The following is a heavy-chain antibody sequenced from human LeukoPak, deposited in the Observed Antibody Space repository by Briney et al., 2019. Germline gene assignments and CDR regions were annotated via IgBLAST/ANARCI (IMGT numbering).Heavy chain of an antibody. CDR3: ARDLVTVTKGFDI. J-gene: IGHJ3*02. Sequence: SETLSLTCAVSDDSFSSHYWTWIRQPPGKGLEWIGNISYIGSTNYNPSLKSRVTISIDTSKNQFSLKLSSVTAADTAVYYCARDLVTVTKGFDIWGQGTMVSVSP. V-gene: IGHV4-59*11. CDR2: ISYIGST. CDR1: DDSFSSHY. D-gene: IGHD4-17*01.